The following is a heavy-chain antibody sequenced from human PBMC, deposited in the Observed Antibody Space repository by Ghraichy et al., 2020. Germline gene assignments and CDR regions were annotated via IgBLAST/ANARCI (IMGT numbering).Heavy chain of an antibody. Sequence: SETLSLTCTVSGGSISNSNWWSWVRQPPGKGLEWIGDIYHTGSTDFNPSLKSRVTLSVDKSKNYFSLKVTSVTAADTAVYYCARDMRYYGSGTYLLHGMDVWGQGTTVTVSS. J-gene: IGHJ6*02. CDR1: GGSISNSNW. D-gene: IGHD3-10*01. CDR3: ARDMRYYGSGTYLLHGMDV. V-gene: IGHV4-4*02. CDR2: IYHTGST.